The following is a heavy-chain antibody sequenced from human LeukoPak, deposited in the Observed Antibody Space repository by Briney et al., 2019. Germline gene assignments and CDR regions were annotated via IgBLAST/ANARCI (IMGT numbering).Heavy chain of an antibody. J-gene: IGHJ4*02. D-gene: IGHD2-2*01. V-gene: IGHV1-8*01. CDR3: AVSAAVSLFDY. CDR2: MNPNSGNT. Sequence: ASVKVSCKASGYTFTSYDINWVRQATGQGLEWMGWMNPNSGNTGYAQKFQGRATMTRNTSISTAYMELSSLRSEDTAVYYCAVSAAVSLFDYWGQGTLVTVSS. CDR1: GYTFTSYD.